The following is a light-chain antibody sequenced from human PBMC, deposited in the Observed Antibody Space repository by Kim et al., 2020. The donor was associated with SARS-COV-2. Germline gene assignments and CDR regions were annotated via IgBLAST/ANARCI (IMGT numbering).Light chain of an antibody. V-gene: IGKV3-11*01. Sequence: PGESATLSCRDSQSSSVYVGWYQHQPGQAPRLLIYDASNRATGIPDRFSGSGSGTDFTLTISSLEPEDFAIYYCQQRNSWPPAVTFGGGTKVDIK. CDR2: DAS. J-gene: IGKJ4*01. CDR3: QQRNSWPPAVT. CDR1: QSSSVY.